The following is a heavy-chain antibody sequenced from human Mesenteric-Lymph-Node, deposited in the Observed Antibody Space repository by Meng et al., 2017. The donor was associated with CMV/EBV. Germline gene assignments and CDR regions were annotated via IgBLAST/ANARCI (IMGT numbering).Heavy chain of an antibody. J-gene: IGHJ4*02. Sequence: SETLSLTCAVSGASISSNNWWSWVRQAPGKGLEWIGEIYHSGSTNYNPSLESRVTISVDTSRNRFSLNLSSVTVADTAIYYCAKEYCSSISCSRGIESWGQGTLVTVSS. CDR2: IYHSGST. D-gene: IGHD2-2*01. CDR3: AKEYCSSISCSRGIES. V-gene: IGHV4-4*02. CDR1: GASISSNNW.